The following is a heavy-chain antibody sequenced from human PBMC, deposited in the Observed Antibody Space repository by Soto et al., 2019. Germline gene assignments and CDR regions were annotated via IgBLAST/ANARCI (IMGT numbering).Heavy chain of an antibody. Sequence: EEHLVESGGGLVKPGGSLTISCAASGFSFTKAWMNWVRQAPGKGLEWVGRIKSKSDGGTTDYAAPAKGRFIISRDDSKNTVYLQMSRLTTEDTAVYSCTTVSPLVGGLRLDLWGRGTLVTVSS. J-gene: IGHJ2*01. CDR1: GFSFTKAW. V-gene: IGHV3-15*07. D-gene: IGHD1-26*01. CDR2: IKSKSDGGTT. CDR3: TTVSPLVGGLRLDL.